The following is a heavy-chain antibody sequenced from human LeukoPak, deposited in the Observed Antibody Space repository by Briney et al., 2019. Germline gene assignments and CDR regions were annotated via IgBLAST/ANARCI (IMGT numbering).Heavy chain of an antibody. D-gene: IGHD6-13*01. CDR3: ARLGSIAAAGTGFDY. CDR2: IYPGDSDA. CDR1: GYSFTSYW. Sequence: GESLKISCKGSGYSFTSYWIGWVRQMPGKGLEWMGIIYPGDSDARYSPSLQGQVTISADKSISTAYLQWSSLKASDTAMYYCARLGSIAAAGTGFDYWGQGTLVTVSS. J-gene: IGHJ4*02. V-gene: IGHV5-51*01.